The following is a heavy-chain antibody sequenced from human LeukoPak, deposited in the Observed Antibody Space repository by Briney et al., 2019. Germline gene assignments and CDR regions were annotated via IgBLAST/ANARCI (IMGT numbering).Heavy chain of an antibody. Sequence: GGSLRLSCAASGFTFNSFAMSWVRQAPGKGLEWVSGISGGGGKTYYADSVKGRFTISRDNAKNSLYLQMNSLGAEDTALYYCVKLTAAGFVDYWGQGTLVTVSS. V-gene: IGHV3-23*01. D-gene: IGHD6-13*01. CDR1: GFTFNSFA. CDR2: ISGGGGKT. J-gene: IGHJ4*02. CDR3: VKLTAAGFVDY.